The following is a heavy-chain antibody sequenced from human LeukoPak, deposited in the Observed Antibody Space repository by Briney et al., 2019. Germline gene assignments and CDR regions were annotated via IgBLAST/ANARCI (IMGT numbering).Heavy chain of an antibody. V-gene: IGHV3-21*01. J-gene: IGHJ3*02. Sequence: GGSLRLSCAASGFTFSSYNMNWVRQVPGKGLEWVSSISSSGHYIYYADSVKGRFTISRDNAKNSLYLQMNSLRAEDTAVYYCARDRNYYDSSGYYDDAFDIWGQGTMVTVSS. CDR2: ISSSGHYI. D-gene: IGHD3-22*01. CDR1: GFTFSSYN. CDR3: ARDRNYYDSSGYYDDAFDI.